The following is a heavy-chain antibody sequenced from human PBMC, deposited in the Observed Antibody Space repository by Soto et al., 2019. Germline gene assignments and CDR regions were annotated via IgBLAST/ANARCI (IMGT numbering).Heavy chain of an antibody. D-gene: IGHD1-1*01. J-gene: IGHJ4*02. Sequence: SVKVSCKASGGTFSSYAISWVRQAPGQGLEWMGGIIPIFGTANYAQKFQGRVTITADESTSTAYMELGSLRSEDTAVYYCARPHISTSGYFDYWGQGTLVTVSS. CDR1: GGTFSSYA. CDR3: ARPHISTSGYFDY. CDR2: IIPIFGTA. V-gene: IGHV1-69*13.